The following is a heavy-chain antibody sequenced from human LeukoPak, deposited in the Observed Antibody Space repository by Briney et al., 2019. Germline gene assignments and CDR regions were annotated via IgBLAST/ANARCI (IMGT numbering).Heavy chain of an antibody. Sequence: SAKVSCKASGGTFSSYAISWVRQAPGQGLEWMGGIIPIFGTANYAQKFQGRVTITADESTSTAYMELSSLRSEDTAVYYCARDSGLLGYCSGGSCAQPNWFDPWGQGTLVTVSS. D-gene: IGHD2-15*01. J-gene: IGHJ5*02. CDR2: IIPIFGTA. V-gene: IGHV1-69*13. CDR1: GGTFSSYA. CDR3: ARDSGLLGYCSGGSCAQPNWFDP.